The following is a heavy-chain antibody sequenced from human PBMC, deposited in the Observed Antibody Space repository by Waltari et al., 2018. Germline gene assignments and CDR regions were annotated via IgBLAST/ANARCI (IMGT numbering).Heavy chain of an antibody. D-gene: IGHD3-22*01. V-gene: IGHV4-39*01. Sequence: QLQLQESGPGLVKPSETLSLTCTVSGGSISSSSYYWGWIHQPPGKGLEWIGSIYYSGSTYYNPSLKSRVTISVDTSKNQFSLKLSSVTAADTAVYYCARLRVITMIVVVIAYFDYWGQGTLVTVSS. J-gene: IGHJ4*02. CDR1: GGSISSSSYY. CDR2: IYYSGST. CDR3: ARLRVITMIVVVIAYFDY.